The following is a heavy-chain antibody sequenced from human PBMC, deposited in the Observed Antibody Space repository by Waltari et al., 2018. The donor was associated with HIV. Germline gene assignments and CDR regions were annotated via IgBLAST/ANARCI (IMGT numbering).Heavy chain of an antibody. Sequence: EVQLVESGGGLVKPGRSLRLSCAAAEFNFDDFAIYWVRQAPGKGLEWVAGITWNSESIGYGDSVKGRFTISRDNAKNSVYLQMNSLRIEDTALYYCARGRSISIFGGGGMDVWGQGTTVTVSS. CDR3: ARGRSISIFGGGGMDV. CDR2: ITWNSESI. J-gene: IGHJ6*02. V-gene: IGHV3-9*01. D-gene: IGHD3-3*01. CDR1: EFNFDDFA.